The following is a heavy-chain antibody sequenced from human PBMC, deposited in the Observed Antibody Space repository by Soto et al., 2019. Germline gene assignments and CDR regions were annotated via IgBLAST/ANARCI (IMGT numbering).Heavy chain of an antibody. CDR1: GGSISSGGYS. Sequence: QLQLQESGSGLVKPSQTLSLTCAVSGGSISSGGYSWSWFRQPQGNCLEWIGYIYHSGSTYYNPSLNSPVTSSVDRPKNQSSLKLSCVTAAETAVYYYARVPGLWGRGTLVTVSS. V-gene: IGHV4-30-2*01. CDR2: IYHSGST. CDR3: ARVPGL. J-gene: IGHJ2*01.